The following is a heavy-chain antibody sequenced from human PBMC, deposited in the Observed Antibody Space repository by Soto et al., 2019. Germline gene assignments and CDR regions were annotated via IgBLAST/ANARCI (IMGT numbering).Heavy chain of an antibody. J-gene: IGHJ5*02. Sequence: SETLSLTCTVSGASIGSGDYYWSWIRQRPGKGLEWIGYIYYSGGTYYNPSLKSRVTISVDTSKNQFSLELSSVTAADTAVYYCASIYDSSGYYYGSNLFDLWRQGTLDIVSS. CDR2: IYYSGGT. CDR1: GASIGSGDYY. D-gene: IGHD3-22*01. V-gene: IGHV4-31*02. CDR3: ASIYDSSGYYYGSNLFDL.